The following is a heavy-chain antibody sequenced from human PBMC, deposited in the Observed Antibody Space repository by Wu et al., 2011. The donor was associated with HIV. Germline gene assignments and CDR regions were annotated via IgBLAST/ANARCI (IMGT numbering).Heavy chain of an antibody. CDR3: ARDGGILGYCSGGGCDQLEY. CDR2: IIPIFGTA. D-gene: IGHD2-15*01. CDR1: GGTFNSYG. Sequence: QVQLVQSGAEVKKPGASVKVSCKASGGTFNSYGITWVRRAPGQGLEWMGGIIPIFGTANYAQKFQGRVTMTTDTSTNTAYMELRSLRSDDAAVYYCARDGGILGYCSGGGCDQLEYWGQGTLVTVSS. V-gene: IGHV1-69*06. J-gene: IGHJ4*02.